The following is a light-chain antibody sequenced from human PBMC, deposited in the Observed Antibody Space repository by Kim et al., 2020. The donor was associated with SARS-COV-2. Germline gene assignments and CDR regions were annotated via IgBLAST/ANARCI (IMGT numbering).Light chain of an antibody. CDR3: QQYAKRLS. V-gene: IGKV1-33*01. Sequence: DIQMTQSPSSLSASVGDRVTITCQASQDIYNNLNWYQQKAGKDPKLLIFDASNLDIGVPSRFSGSGSGTDFTFTISSLQPEDIATYYCQQYAKRLSFGQGTKLEI. J-gene: IGKJ2*03. CDR1: QDIYNN. CDR2: DAS.